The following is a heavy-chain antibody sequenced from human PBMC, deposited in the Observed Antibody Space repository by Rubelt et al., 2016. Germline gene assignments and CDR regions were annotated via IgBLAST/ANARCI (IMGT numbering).Heavy chain of an antibody. V-gene: IGHV1-46*01. CDR1: GYTFTSYY. J-gene: IGHJ4*02. Sequence: QVQLVQSGAEVKKPGSSVKVSCKASGYTFTSYYMHWVRQAPGQGLEWMGIINPSGGSTSYAKKFQGRVTMTRNTSISTAYMELSSLRSEDTAVYYCARGIPTDYWGQGTLVTVSS. CDR3: ARGIPTDY. CDR2: INPSGGST.